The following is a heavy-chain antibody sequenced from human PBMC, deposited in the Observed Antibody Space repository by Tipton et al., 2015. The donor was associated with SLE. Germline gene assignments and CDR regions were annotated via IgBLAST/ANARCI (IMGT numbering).Heavy chain of an antibody. D-gene: IGHD5-24*01. V-gene: IGHV3-7*01. J-gene: IGHJ4*02. Sequence: SLRLSCATSGFTLDDYTMHWVRQGPGKGLEWVANIKQDGSEKYYVDSVKGRFTISRDNAKNSLYLQMNSLRAEDTAVYYCARDLLDGYLDYWGQGTLVTVSS. CDR1: GFTLDDYT. CDR2: IKQDGSEK. CDR3: ARDLLDGYLDY.